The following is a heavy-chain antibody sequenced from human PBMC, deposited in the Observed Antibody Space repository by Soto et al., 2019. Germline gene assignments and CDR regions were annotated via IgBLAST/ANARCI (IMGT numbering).Heavy chain of an antibody. CDR3: AKDVAMATILDGMDV. Sequence: QVQLVESGGGVVQPGRSLRLSCAASGFTFSSYGMHWVRLAPGKGLEWVAVMSYDGSNTYYADSVKGRFTISRDNSKNTLYLQMNSLRAEDTAVYYCAKDVAMATILDGMDVWGQGTTVTVSS. CDR2: MSYDGSNT. CDR1: GFTFSSYG. V-gene: IGHV3-30*18. D-gene: IGHD5-18*01. J-gene: IGHJ6*02.